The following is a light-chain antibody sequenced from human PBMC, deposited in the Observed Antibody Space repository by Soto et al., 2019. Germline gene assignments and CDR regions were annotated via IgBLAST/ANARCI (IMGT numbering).Light chain of an antibody. CDR1: QDITNY. V-gene: IGKV1-33*01. J-gene: IGKJ4*01. Sequence: DIQMTQSPSSLSASVGDRVTITCQASQDITNYLNWYQQKPGRAPRLQIYDASNLETGVPSRFNGSGSVTDFTFTITSLQPGDIATYYCQHYQTLPLTFGGGTKVDIK. CDR3: QHYQTLPLT. CDR2: DAS.